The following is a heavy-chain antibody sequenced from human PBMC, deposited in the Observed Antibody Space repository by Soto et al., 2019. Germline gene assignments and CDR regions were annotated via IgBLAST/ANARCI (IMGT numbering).Heavy chain of an antibody. D-gene: IGHD1-26*01. CDR2: MQPSTGRT. V-gene: IGHV1-8*01. CDR1: GYSFTSLD. J-gene: IGHJ4*02. CDR3: ARGVSAGVDY. Sequence: VKVSCKASGYSFTSLDINWVRQTAGQGLEWMGWMQPSTGRTGYAQKFQGRVTVTRDTSINTAYMELTTLTSDDTAFYYCARGVSAGVDYWGQGTLVTVSS.